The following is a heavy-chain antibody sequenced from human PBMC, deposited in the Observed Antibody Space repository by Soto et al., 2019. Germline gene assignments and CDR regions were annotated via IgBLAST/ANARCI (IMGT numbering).Heavy chain of an antibody. CDR2: IKSKTDGGTT. V-gene: IGHV3-15*01. J-gene: IGHJ3*02. D-gene: IGHD3-22*01. CDR1: GFTFSNAW. Sequence: EVQLVESGGGLVKPGGSLRLSCAVSGFTFSNAWMSWVRQAPGQGLEWDGRIKSKTDGGTTDYAAPVKGRFTISRANAKNTLYLQMNSLKTEDTAVYYCATYVGYYWRAVDIWGQGTMVTVS. CDR3: ATYVGYYWRAVDI.